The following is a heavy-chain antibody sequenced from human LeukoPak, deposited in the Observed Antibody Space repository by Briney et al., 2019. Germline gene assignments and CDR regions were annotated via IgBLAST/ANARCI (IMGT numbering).Heavy chain of an antibody. Sequence: SETLSLTCAVSGGSTRSYSWSWIRQPPGKGLEWIGYIYYSGSTNYNPSLKSRVTISVDTSKNQFSLKLSSVTAADTAVYYCAIRRGGYPNSFDLWGQGTLVTVSS. CDR3: AIRRGGYPNSFDL. V-gene: IGHV4-59*08. CDR1: GGSTRSYS. J-gene: IGHJ5*02. CDR2: IYYSGST. D-gene: IGHD1-26*01.